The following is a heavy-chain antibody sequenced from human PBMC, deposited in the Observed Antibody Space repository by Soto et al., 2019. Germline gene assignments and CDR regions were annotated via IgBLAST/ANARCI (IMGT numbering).Heavy chain of an antibody. CDR2: FDPDEAET. V-gene: IGHV1-24*01. CDR3: TTYHGDYNFDH. Sequence: QVQLVQSGAEVKKPGASVKVSCKVSGYTLNEVAMHWVRQAPGKGLEWLGGFDPDEAETIYAQHFQGRVTMTEDTSTDTGYMELSSLRYEDTALYFCTTYHGDYNFDHWGQGTLVTVSS. D-gene: IGHD4-17*01. J-gene: IGHJ5*02. CDR1: GYTLNEVA.